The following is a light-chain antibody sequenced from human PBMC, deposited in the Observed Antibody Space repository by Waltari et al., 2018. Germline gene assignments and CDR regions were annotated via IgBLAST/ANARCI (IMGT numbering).Light chain of an antibody. V-gene: IGKV3-11*01. Sequence: EIVLTQSPATLALSPGERATLYCRASQTVTNYLVWYQHKPGQAPRLLIYDASTRATDIPGRFSGRGSGTDFTLTISALEPEDFAIDYCQHRSNWPSLTFGQGTRLEIK. CDR3: QHRSNWPSLT. J-gene: IGKJ5*01. CDR2: DAS. CDR1: QTVTNY.